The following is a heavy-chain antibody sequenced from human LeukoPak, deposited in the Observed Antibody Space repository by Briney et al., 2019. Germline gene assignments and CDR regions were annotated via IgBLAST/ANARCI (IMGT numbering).Heavy chain of an antibody. J-gene: IGHJ4*02. CDR3: ARERVVITPVSLYYYFDY. CDR1: GFTVSSNY. D-gene: IGHD3-22*01. CDR2: IYSGGST. V-gene: IGHV3-53*01. Sequence: GGSLRLSCAASGFTVSSNYMSRVRQAPGKGLEWVSVIYSGGSTYYADSVKGRFTISRDNSKNTLYLQMNSLRAEDTAVYYCARERVVITPVSLYYYFDYWGQGTLVTVSS.